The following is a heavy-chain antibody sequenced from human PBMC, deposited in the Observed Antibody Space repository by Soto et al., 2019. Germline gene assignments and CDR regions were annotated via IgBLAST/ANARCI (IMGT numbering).Heavy chain of an antibody. CDR1: GGSFSGYY. CDR2: INHSGST. V-gene: IGHV4-34*01. D-gene: IGHD2-2*01. CDR3: ARGRLLQYQLQKYYYYYMDV. J-gene: IGHJ6*03. Sequence: SETLSLTCAVYGGSFSGYYWSWIRQPPGKGLEWIGEINHSGSTNYNPSLKSRVTISVDTSKNQFSLKLSSVTAADTAVYYCARGRLLQYQLQKYYYYYMDVWGKGTTVTVSS.